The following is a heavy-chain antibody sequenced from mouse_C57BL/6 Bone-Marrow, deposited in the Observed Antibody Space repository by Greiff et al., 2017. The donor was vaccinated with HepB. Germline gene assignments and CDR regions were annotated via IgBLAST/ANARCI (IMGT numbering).Heavy chain of an antibody. CDR3: ARWFITTVGAPGDY. CDR2: IYPGDGDT. D-gene: IGHD1-1*01. J-gene: IGHJ2*01. Sequence: VQLQQSGPELVKPGASVKISCKASGYAFSSSWMNWVKQRPGKGLEWIGRIYPGDGDTNYNGKFKGKATLTADKSSSTAYMQLSSLTSEDSAVYFCARWFITTVGAPGDYWGQGTTLTVSS. V-gene: IGHV1-82*01. CDR1: GYAFSSSW.